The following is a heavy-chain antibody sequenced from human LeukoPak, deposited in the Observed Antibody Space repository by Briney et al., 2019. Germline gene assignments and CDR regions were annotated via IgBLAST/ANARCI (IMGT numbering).Heavy chain of an antibody. CDR2: IKQDGSAK. CDR3: ARWRGSTSERSDY. CDR1: GFTFNDYW. Sequence: GGSLRLSCTASGFTFNDYWMTRVRQAPGKGLEWVANIKQDGSAKYYVDSVKGRFTISRDNAKNSLYLQMDSLRVEDTATYYCARWRGSTSERSDYWGQGTLVTVSS. J-gene: IGHJ4*02. D-gene: IGHD2-2*01. V-gene: IGHV3-7*01.